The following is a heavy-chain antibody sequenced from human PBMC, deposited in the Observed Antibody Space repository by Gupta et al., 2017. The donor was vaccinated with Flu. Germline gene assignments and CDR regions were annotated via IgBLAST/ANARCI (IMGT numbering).Heavy chain of an antibody. CDR2: IRSNAYGGTT. CDR3: TRDGSGSYKKPPFDY. CDR1: GFTFGDYA. D-gene: IGHD1-26*01. J-gene: IGHJ4*02. V-gene: IGHV3-49*03. Sequence: EVQLVESGGGLVQPGRSLRLSCTASGFTFGDYAMSWFRQAPGKGLEWVGFIRSNAYGGTTEYAASVKGRFIISRDDSKSIAYLQMNSLKTEDTAVYYCTRDGSGSYKKPPFDYWGQGTLVTVSS.